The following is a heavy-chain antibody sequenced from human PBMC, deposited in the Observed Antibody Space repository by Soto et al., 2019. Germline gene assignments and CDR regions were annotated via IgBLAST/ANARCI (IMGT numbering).Heavy chain of an antibody. D-gene: IGHD3-3*01. CDR3: ARDTIFGVVITHVY. J-gene: IGHJ4*02. Sequence: GGSLRLSCAASGFTFSSYAMSWVRQAPGKGLEWVSAISGSGGSTYYADSVKGRFTISRDNSKNTLYLQMNSLRAEDTAVYFCARDTIFGVVITHVYWGQGTLVTVSS. CDR1: GFTFSSYA. V-gene: IGHV3-23*01. CDR2: ISGSGGST.